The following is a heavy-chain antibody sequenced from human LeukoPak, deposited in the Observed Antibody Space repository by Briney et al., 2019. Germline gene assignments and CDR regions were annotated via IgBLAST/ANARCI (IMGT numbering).Heavy chain of an antibody. CDR1: GFTFSSYW. Sequence: GGSLRLSCAASGFTFSSYWMSWVRQAPGKGLEWVANIKQDGSEKYYVDSVKGRFTISRDNAKNSLYLQMNSLRAEDTAVYYCARDVYSWYPLFGYYWGQGTLVTVPS. CDR3: ARDVYSWYPLFGYY. CDR2: IKQDGSEK. J-gene: IGHJ4*02. V-gene: IGHV3-7*01. D-gene: IGHD6-13*01.